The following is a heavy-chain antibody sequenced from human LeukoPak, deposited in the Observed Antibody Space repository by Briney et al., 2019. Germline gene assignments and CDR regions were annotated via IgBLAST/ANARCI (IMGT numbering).Heavy chain of an antibody. Sequence: SETLSLTCTVSGGSISSYYWSWIRQPPGKGLEWIGYISYSGSTNYNPSLKSRVTISVDTSKNQFSLKLISVTAADTAVYYCARLNGDRWGQGTLVTVSS. CDR1: GGSISSYY. CDR3: ARLNGDR. CDR2: ISYSGST. V-gene: IGHV4-59*08. J-gene: IGHJ5*02.